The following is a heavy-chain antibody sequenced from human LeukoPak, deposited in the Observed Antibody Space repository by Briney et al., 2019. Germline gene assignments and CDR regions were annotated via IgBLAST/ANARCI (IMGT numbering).Heavy chain of an antibody. CDR2: IYTTGST. Sequence: SETLSLTCTVSGASISSYFWSWIRQPAGKGLGWIGRIYTTGSTNYNPSLKSRLTMSVDTSKNQFSLKLSSVTAADTAVYYCARISTAYYFDYWGQGTLVTVSS. V-gene: IGHV4-4*07. CDR1: GASISSYF. J-gene: IGHJ4*02. CDR3: ARISTAYYFDY.